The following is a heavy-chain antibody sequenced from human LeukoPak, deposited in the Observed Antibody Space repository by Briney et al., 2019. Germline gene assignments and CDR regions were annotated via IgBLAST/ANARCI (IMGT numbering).Heavy chain of an antibody. Sequence: GGSLRLSCAASGFTFSSYEMNWVRQAPGKGLEWVSYISSSSSYIYYADSVKGRFTISRDNAKNSLYLQMNSLRAEDTAVYYCAREVAVAGKEYYFDYWGQGTLVTVSS. CDR1: GFTFSSYE. J-gene: IGHJ4*02. V-gene: IGHV3-21*05. CDR2: ISSSSSYI. CDR3: AREVAVAGKEYYFDY. D-gene: IGHD6-19*01.